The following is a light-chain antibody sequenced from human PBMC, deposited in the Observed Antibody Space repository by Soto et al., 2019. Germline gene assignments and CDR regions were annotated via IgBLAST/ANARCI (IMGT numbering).Light chain of an antibody. Sequence: DIQMTQSPSSVSASVGDRVAITCRASQDISSWLVWYQQKPGKAPMLLIYAASRLQGGVPSRFSCSGSGTDFTLTINNVQPEDFAIYYCQQANSFPYTFGQGTKVDIK. V-gene: IGKV1-12*01. CDR1: QDISSW. CDR2: AAS. J-gene: IGKJ2*01. CDR3: QQANSFPYT.